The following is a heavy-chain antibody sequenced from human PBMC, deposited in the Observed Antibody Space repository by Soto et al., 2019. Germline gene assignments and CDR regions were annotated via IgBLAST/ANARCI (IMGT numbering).Heavy chain of an antibody. D-gene: IGHD6-13*01. CDR2: IYYSGST. Sequence: SGGCVWSGVDYWSWKKQTPGKGLEWIGYIYYSGSTNYNPSLKSRVTISVDTSKNQFSLKLSSVTAADTAVYYCARDSSSWSVDAFDIWGQGTMVTVAS. V-gene: IGHV4-61*08. J-gene: IGHJ3*02. CDR3: ARDSSSWSVDAFDI. CDR1: GGCVWSGVDY.